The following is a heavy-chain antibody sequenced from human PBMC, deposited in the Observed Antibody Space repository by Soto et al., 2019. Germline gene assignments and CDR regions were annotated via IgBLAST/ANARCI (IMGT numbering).Heavy chain of an antibody. CDR1: GFTFSSYG. J-gene: IGHJ6*02. CDR2: ISYDGSNK. Sequence: PGGSLRLSCAASGFTFSSYGMHWVRQAPGKGLEWVAVISYDGSNKYYADSVKGRFTISRDNSKNTLYLQMNSLRAEDTAVYYCTREGANYFYAMDVWGQGTTVTVSS. CDR3: TREGANYFYAMDV. V-gene: IGHV3-30*03.